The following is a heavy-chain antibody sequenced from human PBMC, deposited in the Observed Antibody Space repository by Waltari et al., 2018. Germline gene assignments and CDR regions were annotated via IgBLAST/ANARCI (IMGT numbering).Heavy chain of an antibody. D-gene: IGHD3-22*01. J-gene: IGHJ4*02. V-gene: IGHV1-18*01. Sequence: QVQLVQSGAEVKKPGASVKVSCKASGYTFTSYGISWVRQAPGQGLEWMGWISAYNGNTNYAQKLQGRGTMTTDTSTSTAYMELRSLRSDDTAVYYCATVTRGDSSGYLFDYWGQGTLVTVSS. CDR3: ATVTRGDSSGYLFDY. CDR1: GYTFTSYG. CDR2: ISAYNGNT.